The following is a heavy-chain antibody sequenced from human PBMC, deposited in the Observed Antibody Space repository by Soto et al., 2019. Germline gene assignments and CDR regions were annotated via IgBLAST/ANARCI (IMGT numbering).Heavy chain of an antibody. CDR2: ISSSGSTI. D-gene: IGHD3-10*01. Sequence: EVQLVESGGGLVQPGGSLRLSCAASGFTFSSYEMNWVRQAPGKGLEWVSYISSSGSTIYYADSVKGRFTISRDNAKNSLYLQMNSLRAEDTAVYYCARDSKDYYGSGRENWFDPWGQGTLVTVSS. CDR3: ARDSKDYYGSGRENWFDP. J-gene: IGHJ5*02. CDR1: GFTFSSYE. V-gene: IGHV3-48*03.